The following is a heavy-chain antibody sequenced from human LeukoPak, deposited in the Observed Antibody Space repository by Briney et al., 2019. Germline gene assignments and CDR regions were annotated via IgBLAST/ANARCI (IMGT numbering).Heavy chain of an antibody. CDR1: GCSISGSRYY. D-gene: IGHD3-3*01. V-gene: IGHV4-39*01. CDR3: ARWYDLWTHFDF. Sequence: SSETLSLTCAVSGCSISGSRYYWGWLRQPPGKGLEWSAKIDYSGNTYSTPPLESPITIPVDPSQNQFSLKLTSVTAADTAVYYCARWYDLWTHFDFWGQGTLVTVPS. CDR2: IDYSGNT. J-gene: IGHJ4*02.